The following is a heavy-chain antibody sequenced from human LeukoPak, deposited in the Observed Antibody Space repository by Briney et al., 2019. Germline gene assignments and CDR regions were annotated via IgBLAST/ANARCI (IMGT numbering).Heavy chain of an antibody. Sequence: PSETLSLTCTVSGGSISSSSYYWGWIRQPPGKGLEWIGSIYYSGSTYYNPSLKSRVTISVDTSKNQFSLKLSSVTAADTAVYYCARPNYYDSSSYYSCWFDPWGQGTLVTVSS. V-gene: IGHV4-39*01. CDR2: IYYSGST. CDR3: ARPNYYDSSSYYSCWFDP. CDR1: GGSISSSSYY. D-gene: IGHD3-22*01. J-gene: IGHJ5*02.